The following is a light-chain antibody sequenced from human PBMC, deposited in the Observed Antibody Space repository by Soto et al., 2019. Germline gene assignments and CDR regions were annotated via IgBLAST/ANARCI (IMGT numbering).Light chain of an antibody. CDR2: GAS. CDR1: QSVSSNY. J-gene: IGKJ3*01. V-gene: IGKV3-20*01. Sequence: EIVLTQSPGTLSLSPGERATLSCRASQSVSSNYLAWHQQKPGQAPRLLIYGASSRAAGIPDRFRGSGSGTDFTLTISSLEPEDFAVYYCQQYGSSPFTFGPGTKVDIK. CDR3: QQYGSSPFT.